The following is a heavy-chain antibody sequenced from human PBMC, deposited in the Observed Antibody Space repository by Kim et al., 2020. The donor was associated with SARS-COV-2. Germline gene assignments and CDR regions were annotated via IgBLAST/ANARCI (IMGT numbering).Heavy chain of an antibody. CDR2: INPSGGST. CDR3: ARGLTVTLEMDYYYGMDV. D-gene: IGHD1-1*01. V-gene: IGHV1-46*01. J-gene: IGHJ6*02. CDR1: GYTFTSYY. Sequence: ASVKVSCKASGYTFTSYYMHWVRQAPGQGLEWMGIINPSGGSTSYAQKFQGRVTMTRDTSTSTVYMELSSLRSEDTAVYYCARGLTVTLEMDYYYGMDVWGQGTTVTVSS.